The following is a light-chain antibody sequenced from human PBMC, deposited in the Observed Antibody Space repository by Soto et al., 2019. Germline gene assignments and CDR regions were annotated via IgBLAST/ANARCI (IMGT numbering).Light chain of an antibody. CDR1: QSVSSAY. V-gene: IGKV3-20*01. CDR2: DVS. Sequence: EIVVTQSPGTLSLSPGDTATLSCRASQSVSSAYLAWYQQKPGQAPRLLIYDVSSRATGIPDRFSGSGSGTDFTLTISRLEPEDFAVYFCQQYGSSPLTFGQGTRLEIK. J-gene: IGKJ5*01. CDR3: QQYGSSPLT.